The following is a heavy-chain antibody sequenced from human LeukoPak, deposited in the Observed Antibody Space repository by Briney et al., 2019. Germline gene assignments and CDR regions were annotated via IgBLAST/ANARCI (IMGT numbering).Heavy chain of an antibody. D-gene: IGHD3-10*01. Sequence: SETLSLTCTVSGYSLSSAYYWGWIRQPPGKGLEWIGIIYHSGNTYYNPSLKSRVTISVDTSKNQFSLKLSSVTAADTAVYYCAGLYGSGSYYGYWGQGTLVTVSS. J-gene: IGHJ4*02. CDR2: IYHSGNT. CDR3: AGLYGSGSYYGY. CDR1: GYSLSSAYY. V-gene: IGHV4-38-2*02.